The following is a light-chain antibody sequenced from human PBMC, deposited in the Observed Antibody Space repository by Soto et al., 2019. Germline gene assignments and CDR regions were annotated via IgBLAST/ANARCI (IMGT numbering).Light chain of an antibody. J-gene: IGLJ1*01. CDR3: CLYAVTFYV. Sequence: QSVLTQPRSVSGSPGQTVTISCTGTSRDVGTYDFVSWYQQHPGKAPRLMIFDVSERPSGVPDRFSGSKSGNTASLTISGLQAEDEADYYCCLYAVTFYVFGAGTKVNVL. CDR2: DVS. V-gene: IGLV2-11*01. CDR1: SRDVGTYDF.